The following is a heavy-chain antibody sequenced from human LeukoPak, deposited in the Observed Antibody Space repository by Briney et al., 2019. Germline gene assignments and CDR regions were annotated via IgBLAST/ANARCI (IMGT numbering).Heavy chain of an antibody. CDR2: IYTSGSN. Sequence: PSETLSLTCSVSGGSLSSYYWSWIRQPAGQGLEWIGRIYTSGSNNYNPSLESLVTMSVDTSKNQFSLKLSSVSAADTAVYYCARHSTTWYFFDYWGQGTLVTVSS. CDR3: ARHSTTWYFFDY. D-gene: IGHD6-13*01. CDR1: GGSLSSYY. V-gene: IGHV4-4*07. J-gene: IGHJ4*02.